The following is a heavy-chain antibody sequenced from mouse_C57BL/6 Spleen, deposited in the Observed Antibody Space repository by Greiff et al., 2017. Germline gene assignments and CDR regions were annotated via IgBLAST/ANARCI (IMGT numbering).Heavy chain of an antibody. CDR2: IYPGDGDT. V-gene: IGHV1-82*01. D-gene: IGHD2-5*01. CDR1: GYAFSSSW. J-gene: IGHJ2*01. CDR3: ARVDYSNRDYFDY. Sequence: VQLVESGPELVKPGASVKISCKASGYAFSSSWMNWVKQRPGTGLEWIGRIYPGDGDTNYNGKFKGKATLTADKSSSTAYMQLSSLTSEDSAVYFCARVDYSNRDYFDYWGQGTTLTVSS.